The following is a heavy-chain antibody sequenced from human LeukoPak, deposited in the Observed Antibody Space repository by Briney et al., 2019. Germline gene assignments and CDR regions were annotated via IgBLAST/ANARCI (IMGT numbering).Heavy chain of an antibody. CDR1: GFTFSSYW. D-gene: IGHD1-26*01. J-gene: IGHJ3*01. Sequence: GGSLRLSCAASGFTFSSYWMNWARQAPGKGLEWVASINHNGNVNYYVDSVKGRFTISRDNAKNSLYLQMSNLRAEDTAVYYCTKGYSGGLIYALDVWGQGTRVTVSS. CDR3: TKGYSGGLIYALDV. CDR2: INHNGNVN. V-gene: IGHV3-7*03.